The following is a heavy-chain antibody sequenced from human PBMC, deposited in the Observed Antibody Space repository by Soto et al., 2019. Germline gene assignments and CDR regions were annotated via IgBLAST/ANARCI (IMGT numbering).Heavy chain of an antibody. D-gene: IGHD5-12*01. Sequence: QVQLVESGGGVVQPGTSLRLSCAASGLNFRGYGFHWVLQAPGKGLDWVAVIWDDGSKKFYADAVNGRFTFSRDDSRNTLFLHRNGLREEDTAIYSCVTEGGNTGARSFRYFNYRGQGTLVTVSS. CDR2: IWDDGSKK. CDR1: GLNFRGYG. CDR3: VTEGGNTGARSFRYFNY. J-gene: IGHJ4*02. V-gene: IGHV3-33*01.